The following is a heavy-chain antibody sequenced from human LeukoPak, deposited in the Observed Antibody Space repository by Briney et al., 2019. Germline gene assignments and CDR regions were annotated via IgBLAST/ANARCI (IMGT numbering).Heavy chain of an antibody. CDR2: IYYSGST. D-gene: IGHD2-2*01. CDR3: ARESPAKYGMDV. CDR1: GGSISSYY. Sequence: SETLSLTCTVSGGSISSYYWSWIRQPPGEGLEWIGYIYYSGSTNYNPSLKSRVTISVDTSKNQFSLKLSSVTAADTAVYYCARESPAKYGMDVWGQGTTVTVSS. V-gene: IGHV4-59*01. J-gene: IGHJ6*02.